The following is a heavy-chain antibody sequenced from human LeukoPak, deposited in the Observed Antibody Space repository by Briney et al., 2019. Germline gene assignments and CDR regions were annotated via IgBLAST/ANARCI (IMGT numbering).Heavy chain of an antibody. D-gene: IGHD4-17*01. V-gene: IGHV1-3*03. Sequence: ASVKVSCKASGYTFTSYAMHWVRQAPGQRLEWMGWINAGNGNTKYSQEFQGRVTITRDTSASTAYMELSSLRSEDTAVYYCARARRYGDLLGWYFDYWGQGTLVTVSS. CDR2: INAGNGNT. CDR1: GYTFTSYA. CDR3: ARARRYGDLLGWYFDY. J-gene: IGHJ4*02.